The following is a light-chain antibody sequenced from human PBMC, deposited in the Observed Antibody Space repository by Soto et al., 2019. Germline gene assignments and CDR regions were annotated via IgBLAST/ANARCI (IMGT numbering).Light chain of an antibody. CDR3: QQYGSSSIT. CDR2: GAS. J-gene: IGKJ5*01. CDR1: QSVSSSY. V-gene: IGKV3-20*01. Sequence: NVFTQSPGTPSFSPGGRATLSCRASQSVSSSYLAWYQQKPGQAPRLLIYGASSRATGIPDRFSGSGSGTDFTLTISRLEPEDFAVYYCQQYGSSSITFGQGTRLEIK.